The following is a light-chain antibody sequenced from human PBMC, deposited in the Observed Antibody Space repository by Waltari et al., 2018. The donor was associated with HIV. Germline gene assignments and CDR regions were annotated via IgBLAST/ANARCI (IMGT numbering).Light chain of an antibody. CDR2: SSN. J-gene: IGLJ2*01. CDR3: AAWDDSRNAHVV. Sequence: QSVLTQPPSASGTPGQRVTISCSGSNSHIGSNSVNWYQQLPGTAPKLLIYSSNQRPLGVPDRFSGSKSGTSASLAISGLQSEDEADYYCAAWDDSRNAHVVFGGGTKLTVL. CDR1: NSHIGSNS. V-gene: IGLV1-44*01.